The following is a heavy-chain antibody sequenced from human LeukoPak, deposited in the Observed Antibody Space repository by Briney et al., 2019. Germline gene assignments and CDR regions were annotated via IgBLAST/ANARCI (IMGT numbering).Heavy chain of an antibody. CDR1: GLTFSSYA. V-gene: IGHV3-53*01. CDR2: VYSGGST. J-gene: IGHJ2*01. Sequence: QPGGSLRLSCAASGLTFSSYAMSWVRQAPGKGLEWVSIVYSGGSTYYADSVKGRFTISRDNSKNTLYLQMNSLRAEDTAVYYCGRVNSGSYRYFDLWGRGTLVTVSS. CDR3: GRVNSGSYRYFDL. D-gene: IGHD1-26*01.